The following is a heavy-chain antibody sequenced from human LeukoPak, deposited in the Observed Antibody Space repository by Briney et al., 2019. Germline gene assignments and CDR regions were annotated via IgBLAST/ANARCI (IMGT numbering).Heavy chain of an antibody. J-gene: IGHJ5*02. CDR2: ISSSSSYI. Sequence: GGSLRLSCAASGFTFSSYSMNWVRQAPGKGLEWVSSISSSSSYIYYADSVKGRFTISRDNAKNSLYLQMNNLRAEDTAVYYCARVGTRIQLWSRFDPWGQGTLVTVSS. D-gene: IGHD5-18*01. CDR3: ARVGTRIQLWSRFDP. V-gene: IGHV3-21*01. CDR1: GFTFSSYS.